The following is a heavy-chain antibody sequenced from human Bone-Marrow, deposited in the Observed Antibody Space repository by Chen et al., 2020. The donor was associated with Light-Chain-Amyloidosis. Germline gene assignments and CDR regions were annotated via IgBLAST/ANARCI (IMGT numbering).Heavy chain of an antibody. V-gene: IGHV3-23*01. D-gene: IGHD3-9*01. CDR2: ISGSGGSR. CDR3: AKDISYDDILPGYPADAFDI. J-gene: IGHJ3*02. Sequence: APGKGLEWVSGISGSGGSRYYADSVKGRLTISRDNSKNALFLQMNSLRAEDTAVYYCAKDISYDDILPGYPADAFDIWGQGTMVTVSS.